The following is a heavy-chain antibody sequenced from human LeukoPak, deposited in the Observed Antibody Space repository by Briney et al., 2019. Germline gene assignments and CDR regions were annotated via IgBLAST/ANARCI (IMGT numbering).Heavy chain of an antibody. CDR3: AREYYDILTGYYEYFQH. CDR2: IYYSGST. Sequence: PSETLSLTCTVSGGSISSSRYYWGWIRQPPGKGLEWIGSIYYSGSTYYNPSLKSRVTISVDTSKNQFSLKLSSVTAADTAVYYCAREYYDILTGYYEYFQHWGQGTLVTVSS. D-gene: IGHD3-9*01. J-gene: IGHJ1*01. V-gene: IGHV4-39*02. CDR1: GGSISSSRYY.